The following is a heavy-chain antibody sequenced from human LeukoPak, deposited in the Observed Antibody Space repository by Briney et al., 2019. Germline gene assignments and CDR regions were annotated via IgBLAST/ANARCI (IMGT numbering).Heavy chain of an antibody. CDR1: GGSFSGYY. J-gene: IGHJ4*02. CDR3: ARVSRYDYGGKHGLDY. CDR2: INHSGST. D-gene: IGHD4-23*01. Sequence: SETLSLTCAVYGGSFSGYYWSWIRQTPGKGLEWIGEINHSGSTNYNPSLKSRVTISVDTSKNQFSLKLSSVTAADTAVYYCARVSRYDYGGKHGLDYWGQGTLVTVSS. V-gene: IGHV4-34*01.